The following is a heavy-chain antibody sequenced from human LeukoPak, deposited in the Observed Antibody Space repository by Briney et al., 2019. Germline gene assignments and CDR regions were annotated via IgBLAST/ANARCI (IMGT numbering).Heavy chain of an antibody. Sequence: GASVKVSCKASGYTFTGYYMHWVRQAPGQGLQWMGWINPNSGYTNYAQTFQGRVTMTRDTSISTAYMELSRLRSDDTAVYYCARGDLRAPNFDYWGQGTLVTVSS. CDR1: GYTFTGYY. D-gene: IGHD3-16*01. J-gene: IGHJ4*02. V-gene: IGHV1-2*02. CDR2: INPNSGYT. CDR3: ARGDLRAPNFDY.